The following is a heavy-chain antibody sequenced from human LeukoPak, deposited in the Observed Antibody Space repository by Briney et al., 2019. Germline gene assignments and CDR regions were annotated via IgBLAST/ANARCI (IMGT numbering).Heavy chain of an antibody. CDR3: ARVWFGELLGARDAFDI. D-gene: IGHD3-10*01. Sequence: ASVKVSCKASGYTFTGYYMHWVRRAPGQGLEWMGWINPNSGGTNYAQKFQGRVTMTRDTSISTAYMELSRLRSDDTAVYYCARVWFGELLGARDAFDIWGQGTMVTVSS. J-gene: IGHJ3*02. CDR1: GYTFTGYY. V-gene: IGHV1-2*02. CDR2: INPNSGGT.